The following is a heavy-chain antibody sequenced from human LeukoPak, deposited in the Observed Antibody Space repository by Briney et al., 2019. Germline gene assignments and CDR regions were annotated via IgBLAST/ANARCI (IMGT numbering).Heavy chain of an antibody. D-gene: IGHD6-19*01. V-gene: IGHV3-7*05. CDR3: ASQFWWAAVAGTTLDY. Sequence: PGGSLRLSCAASGFSFRTHWMSWVRQAPGKGLEWVANINQDVRKKFYVDSVEGRFTISRDDAKTSLYLQMNSLRAEDTAVYYCASQFWWAAVAGTTLDYWGQGTLVTVSS. CDR1: GFSFRTHW. J-gene: IGHJ4*02. CDR2: INQDVRKK.